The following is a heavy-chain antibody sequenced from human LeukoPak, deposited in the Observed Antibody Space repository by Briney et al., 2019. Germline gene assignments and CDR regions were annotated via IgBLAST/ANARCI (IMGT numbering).Heavy chain of an antibody. CDR1: GFTLSNAW. Sequence: GGPLRLFCAASGFTLSNAWVSCPPPARGKGAEWVGRIKNKVDGGTTDYAAPVKGRFTISRDDSKSTLYLQMDSLKPEDTAVYYCSTRAGWEFLTEFWGQGTLVTVSS. J-gene: IGHJ4*02. CDR2: IKNKVDGGTT. V-gene: IGHV3-15*01. CDR3: STRAGWEFLTEF. D-gene: IGHD3-10*01.